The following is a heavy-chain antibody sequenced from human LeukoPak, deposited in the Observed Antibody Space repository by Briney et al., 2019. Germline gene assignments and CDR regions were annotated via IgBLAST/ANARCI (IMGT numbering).Heavy chain of an antibody. J-gene: IGHJ4*02. CDR2: ISYDGTNK. CDR1: GFTFSSYA. V-gene: IGHV3-30-3*01. D-gene: IGHD2-2*01. CDR3: ARAGYCSSPRRSYFDR. Sequence: PGGSLRLSCAASGFTFSSYAMHWVRQAPGKGLEWVALISYDGTNKYYADSVKGRFTISRDNSKNTLYPQMNSLRVEDTAMYYCARAGYCSSPRRSYFDRWGQGTLVTVSS.